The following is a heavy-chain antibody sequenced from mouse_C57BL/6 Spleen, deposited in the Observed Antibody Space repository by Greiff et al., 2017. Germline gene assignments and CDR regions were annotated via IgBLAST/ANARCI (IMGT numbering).Heavy chain of an antibody. CDR3: ARKRDYDYDSYAMDY. CDR1: GYTFTSYW. Sequence: QVQLQQPGAELVKPGASVKLSCKASGYTFTSYWMQWVKQRPGQGLEWIGEIDPSDSYPNTNQKFKGKATLTVDTSSSTAYMQLSSLTSEDSAVYYCARKRDYDYDSYAMDYWGQGTSVTVSS. V-gene: IGHV1-50*01. J-gene: IGHJ4*01. D-gene: IGHD2-4*01. CDR2: IDPSDSYP.